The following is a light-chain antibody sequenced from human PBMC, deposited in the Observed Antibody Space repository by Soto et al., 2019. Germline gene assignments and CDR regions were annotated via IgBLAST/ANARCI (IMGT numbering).Light chain of an antibody. CDR3: QSYDTSPV. J-gene: IGLJ2*01. Sequence: QSVLTQPPSASGAPGQRVTISCTGSRSNLGANYAVHWYQHLPGAAPKLLIYGNGSRPSGVPDRFSVSKSGTSASLAITGLRAEDEAAYYCQSYDTSPVFGGGTKVTVL. V-gene: IGLV1-40*01. CDR2: GNG. CDR1: RSNLGANYA.